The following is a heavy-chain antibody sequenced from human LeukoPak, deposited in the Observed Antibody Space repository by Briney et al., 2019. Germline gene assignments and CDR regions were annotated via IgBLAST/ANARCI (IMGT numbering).Heavy chain of an antibody. CDR1: GGSISSYY. Sequence: SETLSLTCTVSGGSISSYYWSWIRQPPGKGLEWIGYIYYSGSTNYNPSLKSRVTISVDASKNQFSLKLSSVTAADTAVYYCARVQPYYYDSSGYYETSTYYFDYWGQGTLVTVSS. CDR2: IYYSGST. D-gene: IGHD3-22*01. CDR3: ARVQPYYYDSSGYYETSTYYFDY. V-gene: IGHV4-59*01. J-gene: IGHJ4*02.